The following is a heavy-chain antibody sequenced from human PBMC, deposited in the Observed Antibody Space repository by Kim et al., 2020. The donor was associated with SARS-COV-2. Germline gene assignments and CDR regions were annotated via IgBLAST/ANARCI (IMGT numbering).Heavy chain of an antibody. CDR3: AKDGDAYCSITSCYYYYYMDV. D-gene: IGHD2-2*01. J-gene: IGHJ6*03. CDR2: ISGSGGST. Sequence: GGSLRLSCAASGFTFSSYAMSWVRQAPGKGLEWVSAISGSGGSTYYADSVKGRFTISRDNSKSTLYLQMNSLRAEDTAVYYCAKDGDAYCSITSCYYYYYMDVWGKGTTVTVSS. CDR1: GFTFSSYA. V-gene: IGHV3-23*01.